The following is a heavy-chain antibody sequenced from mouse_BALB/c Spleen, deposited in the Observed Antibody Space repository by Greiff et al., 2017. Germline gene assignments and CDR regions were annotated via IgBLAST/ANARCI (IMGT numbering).Heavy chain of an antibody. CDR2: ISSGGSYT. CDR1: GFTFSSYG. V-gene: IGHV5-6*01. CDR3: ARPYYYGSSYQGYFDV. J-gene: IGHJ1*01. D-gene: IGHD1-1*01. Sequence: EVQGVESGGDLVKPGGSLKLSCAASGFTFSSYGMSWVRQTPDKRLEWVATISSGGSYTYYPDSVKGRFTISRDNAKNTLYLQMSSLKSEDTAMYYCARPYYYGSSYQGYFDVWGAGTTVTVSS.